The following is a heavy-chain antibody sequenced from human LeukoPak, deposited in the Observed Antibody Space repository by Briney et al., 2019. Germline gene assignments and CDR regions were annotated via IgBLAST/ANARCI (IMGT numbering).Heavy chain of an antibody. CDR3: ARRVLGAVGYFDY. V-gene: IGHV3-23*05. CDR2: VSSSGSDT. J-gene: IGHJ4*02. CDR1: GFIFTTYA. D-gene: IGHD4-23*01. Sequence: GGSLRLSCAASGFIFTTYAMGWIRQLPGKGLEWVSSVSSSGSDTYYTSSVKGRFTISRDNSKNTLYLQVNSLRVEDTAVYYCARRVLGAVGYFDYWGQGALVTVSS.